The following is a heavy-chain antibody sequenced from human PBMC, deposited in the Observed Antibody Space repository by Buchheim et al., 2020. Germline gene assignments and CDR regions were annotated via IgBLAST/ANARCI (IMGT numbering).Heavy chain of an antibody. CDR1: GFTFSSYG. CDR2: IWYDGSNK. Sequence: QVQLVESGGGVVQPGRSLRLSCAASGFTFSSYGMHWVRQAPGKGLEWVAVIWYDGSNKYYADSVKGRFTISSDNSKNTLYLQMNSLRAEDTAVYYCARDAYSSSSKYYYYYYGMDVWGQGTT. J-gene: IGHJ6*02. CDR3: ARDAYSSSSKYYYYYYGMDV. V-gene: IGHV3-33*01. D-gene: IGHD6-6*01.